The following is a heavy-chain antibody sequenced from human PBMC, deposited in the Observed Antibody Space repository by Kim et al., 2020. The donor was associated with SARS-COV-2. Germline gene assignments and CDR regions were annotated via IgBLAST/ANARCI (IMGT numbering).Heavy chain of an antibody. CDR1: GYTFTGYY. Sequence: ASVKVSCEASGYTFTGYYIHWVRQAPGQGLEWMGWLNPNRGGTNYAQKFQGRVTMTRDTSISTAYMELSSLTSDDTAVYYCARGGPDYGLLSWEDYWGQGTLVTVS. J-gene: IGHJ4*02. D-gene: IGHD3-16*01. CDR3: ARGGPDYGLLSWEDY. CDR2: LNPNRGGT. V-gene: IGHV1-2*02.